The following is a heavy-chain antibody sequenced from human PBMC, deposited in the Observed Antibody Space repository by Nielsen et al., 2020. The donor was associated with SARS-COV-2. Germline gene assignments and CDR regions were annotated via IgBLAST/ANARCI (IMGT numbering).Heavy chain of an antibody. V-gene: IGHV3-48*03. D-gene: IGHD3-10*01. CDR2: ISSSGSTI. CDR3: AKGPLVWDLWFGEFPPAYYYYGMDV. J-gene: IGHJ6*02. CDR1: GFTFSSYE. Sequence: GGSLRLSCAASGFTFSSYEMNWVRQAPGKGLEWVSYISSSGSTIYYADSVKGRFTISRDNSKNTLYLQMNSLRAEDTAVYYCAKGPLVWDLWFGEFPPAYYYYGMDVWGQGTTVTVSS.